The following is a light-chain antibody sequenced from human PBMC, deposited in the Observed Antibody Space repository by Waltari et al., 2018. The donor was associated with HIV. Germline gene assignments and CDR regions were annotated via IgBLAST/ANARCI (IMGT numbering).Light chain of an antibody. J-gene: IGKJ4*01. CDR2: DAS. V-gene: IGKV3-11*01. CDR3: QQRSKWPPLT. Sequence: DIVLTQSPATLSLSPGERATLSCRASQSVTTYLAWYQQKPGQAPRLLIYDASNMASGIPARFSGSGSGTDFTLTISSLEPEDFAVYYCQQRSKWPPLTFGGGTKVEIK. CDR1: QSVTTY.